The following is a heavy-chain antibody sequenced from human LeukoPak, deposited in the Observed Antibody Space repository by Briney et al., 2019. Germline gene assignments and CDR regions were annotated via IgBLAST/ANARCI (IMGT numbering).Heavy chain of an antibody. V-gene: IGHV1-46*01. D-gene: IGHD3-22*01. J-gene: IGHJ3*02. CDR3: ARDLDYYDSSGPGYYAFDI. CDR2: INPSGGST. CDR1: GYTFTSYY. Sequence: ASVKVSCKASGYTFTSYYMHWVRQAPGQGLEWMGIINPSGGSTSYAQKFQGRVTMTRDTSTSTVYMEPSSLRSEDTAVYYCARDLDYYDSSGPGYYAFDIWGQGTMVTVSS.